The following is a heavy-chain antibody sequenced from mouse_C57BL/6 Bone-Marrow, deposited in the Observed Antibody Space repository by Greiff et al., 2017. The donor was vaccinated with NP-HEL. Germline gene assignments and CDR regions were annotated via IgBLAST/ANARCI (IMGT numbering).Heavy chain of an antibody. J-gene: IGHJ3*01. CDR3: ASITTVVAKAY. CDR1: GYTFTDYY. V-gene: IGHV1-19*01. Sequence: VQLQQSGPVLVKPGASVKMSCKASGYTFTDYYMNWVKQSHGKSLEWIGVINPYNGGTSYNQKFKGKATLTVDKSSSTAYMELNSLTSEDSAVYYCASITTVVAKAYWGQGTLVTVSA. CDR2: INPYNGGT. D-gene: IGHD1-1*01.